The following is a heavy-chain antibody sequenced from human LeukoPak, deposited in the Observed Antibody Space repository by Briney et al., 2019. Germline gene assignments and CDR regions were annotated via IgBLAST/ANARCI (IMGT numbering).Heavy chain of an antibody. D-gene: IGHD1-26*01. CDR1: GGTFSSYA. J-gene: IGHJ4*02. Sequence: RASVKVSCKASGGTFSSYAISWVRQAPGQGLEWMGGIIPIFGTANYAQEFQGRVTITTDESTSTAYMELSSLRSEDTAVYYCATAWELPLFNYWGQGTLVTVSS. CDR3: ATAWELPLFNY. V-gene: IGHV1-69*05. CDR2: IIPIFGTA.